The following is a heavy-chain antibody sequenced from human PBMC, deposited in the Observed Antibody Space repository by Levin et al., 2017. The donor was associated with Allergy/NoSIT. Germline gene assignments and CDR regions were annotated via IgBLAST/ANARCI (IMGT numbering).Heavy chain of an antibody. D-gene: IGHD4-17*01. CDR3: ARTRGLPPDGHYGMDV. Sequence: SQTLSLTCTVSGDSISSSHWSWIRQPPGKGLEWIGYIYYNGSTYYNPSLKSRVTISVDTSKKQFSLKLRSVTAADTAVFYCARTRGLPPDGHYGMDVWGQGTTVTVSS. J-gene: IGHJ6*02. V-gene: IGHV4-59*01. CDR2: IYYNGST. CDR1: GDSISSSH.